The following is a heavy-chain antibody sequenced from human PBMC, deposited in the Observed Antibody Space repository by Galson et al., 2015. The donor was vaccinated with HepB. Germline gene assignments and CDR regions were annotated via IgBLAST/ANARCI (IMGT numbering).Heavy chain of an antibody. J-gene: IGHJ3*02. V-gene: IGHV1-2*02. CDR2: INPNSGGT. CDR1: GYTFTGYY. CDR3: ARDLPPNSVGYCSSTSCYLSPPGAFDI. Sequence: SVKVSCKASGYTFTGYYMHWVRQAPGQGLEWMGWINPNSGGTNYAQKFQGRVTMTRDTSISTAYMELSRLRSDDTAVYYCARDLPPNSVGYCSSTSCYLSPPGAFDIWGQGTMVTVSS. D-gene: IGHD2-2*01.